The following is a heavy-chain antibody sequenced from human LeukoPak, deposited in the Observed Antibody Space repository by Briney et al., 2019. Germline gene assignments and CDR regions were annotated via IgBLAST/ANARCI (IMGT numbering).Heavy chain of an antibody. Sequence: PGRSLRLSCAASGFTFSSYAMHWVRQAPGKGLEWVAVISYDGSNKYYADSVKGRFTISRDNSKNTLYLQMNSLRAEDTAVYYCARDRITIFGVVIQNWFDPWGQETLVTVSS. CDR1: GFTFSSYA. CDR2: ISYDGSNK. D-gene: IGHD3-3*01. V-gene: IGHV3-30*01. J-gene: IGHJ5*02. CDR3: ARDRITIFGVVIQNWFDP.